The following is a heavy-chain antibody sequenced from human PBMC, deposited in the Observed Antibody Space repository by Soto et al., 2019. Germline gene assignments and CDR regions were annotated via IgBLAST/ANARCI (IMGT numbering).Heavy chain of an antibody. Sequence: ASVKVSCKASGYTFTSYAMHWVRQAPGQRLEWMGWINAGNGNTKYSQKFQGRVTITRDTSASTAYMELSSLRSEDTAVYYCARSRGSYRTSYYYYGMDVWGQGTTVTVSS. D-gene: IGHD1-26*01. V-gene: IGHV1-3*01. CDR2: INAGNGNT. CDR3: ARSRGSYRTSYYYYGMDV. J-gene: IGHJ6*02. CDR1: GYTFTSYA.